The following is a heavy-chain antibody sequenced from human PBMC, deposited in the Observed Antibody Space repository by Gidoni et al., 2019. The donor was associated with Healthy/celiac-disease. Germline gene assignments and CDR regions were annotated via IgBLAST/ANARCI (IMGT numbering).Heavy chain of an antibody. CDR3: ARPAIFGPFDY. CDR1: GSTFSSDG. J-gene: IGHJ4*02. Sequence: EVQLVESGGGLVKPGGSLRLSCAASGSTFSSDGMNWVRQAPGKGLEWVSSSSSSSSYIYYADSVKGRFTISSDNAKTSLYLQMNSLRAEDTAVYYCARPAIFGPFDYWGQGTLVTVSS. CDR2: SSSSSSYI. D-gene: IGHD3-3*01. V-gene: IGHV3-21*01.